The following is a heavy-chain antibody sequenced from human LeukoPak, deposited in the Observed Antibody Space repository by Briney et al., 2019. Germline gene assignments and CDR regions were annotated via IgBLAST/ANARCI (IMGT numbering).Heavy chain of an antibody. V-gene: IGHV3-7*03. CDR3: ARARKGIAGGDY. CDR2: IKQDVTEK. CDR1: GFTSSTFW. Sequence: GRSLRLSCAVSGFTSSTFWMSWVRQAPGNGLEWVANIKQDVTEKYYMDSEKGRFTISRDNAKNSLYLQMNSLRAEDTAVYYCARARKGIAGGDYWGQRTLVTVSS. D-gene: IGHD6-13*01. J-gene: IGHJ4*02.